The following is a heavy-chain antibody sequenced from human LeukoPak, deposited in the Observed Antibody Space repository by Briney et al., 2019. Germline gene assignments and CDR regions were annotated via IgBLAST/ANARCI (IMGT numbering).Heavy chain of an antibody. CDR2: ISAYNGNT. CDR3: ARCLYGSGSYYYQDWFDP. D-gene: IGHD3-10*01. CDR1: GYTFTSYG. V-gene: IGHV1-18*04. Sequence: ASVKVSCKASGYTFTSYGISWVRQAPGQGLEWMGWISAYNGNTNYAQKLQGRVTMTTDTSTSTAYMELRSLRSDDTAVYHCARCLYGSGSYYYQDWFDPWGQGTLVTVSS. J-gene: IGHJ5*02.